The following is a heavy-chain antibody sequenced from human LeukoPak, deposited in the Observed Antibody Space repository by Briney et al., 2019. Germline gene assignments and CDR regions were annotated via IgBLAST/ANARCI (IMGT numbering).Heavy chain of an antibody. J-gene: IGHJ3*02. CDR3: ASGDDFWSGYYFAFDI. CDR2: INHSGST. CDR1: GGSFSGYY. Sequence: SETLSLTCAVYGGSFSGYYWSWIRQPPGKGLEWIGEINHSGSTNYNPSLKSRVTISVDTSKNQFSLKLSSVTAADTAVYYCASGDDFWSGYYFAFDIWGQGIMVTVSS. V-gene: IGHV4-34*01. D-gene: IGHD3-3*01.